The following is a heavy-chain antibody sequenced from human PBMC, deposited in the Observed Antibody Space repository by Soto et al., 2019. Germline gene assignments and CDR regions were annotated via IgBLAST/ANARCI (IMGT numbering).Heavy chain of an antibody. CDR3: ARLRDRSGTASIYNGMDV. CDR1: GVSLTSHY. Sequence: SETLSLTCRVSGVSLTSHYWTWIRQAPGKGLEWIGYIYYSGSTNYSPSLKSRLTMSIDTPSNQFSLNLSSVTAADTAIYYCARLRDRSGTASIYNGMDVWGPGTMVTSP. J-gene: IGHJ6*02. CDR2: IYYSGST. V-gene: IGHV4-59*11. D-gene: IGHD3-22*01.